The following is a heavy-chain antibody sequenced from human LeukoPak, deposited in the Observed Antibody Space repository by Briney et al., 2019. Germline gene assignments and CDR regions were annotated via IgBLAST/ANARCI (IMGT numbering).Heavy chain of an antibody. CDR3: ARHIEYFFDY. J-gene: IGHJ4*02. D-gene: IGHD3-16*02. V-gene: IGHV4-59*08. Sequence: SETLSLTCTVSGGSISSYYWSWIRQPPGKGLEWIGYIYYSGSTNYNPSLKSRVTISVDTSKNQFSLKLSSVTAADTAVYYCARHIEYFFDYWGQGTLVTVSS. CDR1: GGSISSYY. CDR2: IYYSGST.